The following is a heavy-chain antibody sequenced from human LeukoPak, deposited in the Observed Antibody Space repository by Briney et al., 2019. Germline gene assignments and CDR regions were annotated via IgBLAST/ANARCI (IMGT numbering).Heavy chain of an antibody. CDR1: GYTFTSYA. V-gene: IGHV7-4-1*02. J-gene: IGHJ4*02. Sequence: GASVKVSCKASGYTFTSYAMNWVRQAPGQGLEWMGWINTNTGNPTYAQGFTGRFVFSLDTSVSTAYLQISSLKAEDTAVYYCARGSRPFFGVVREGVFDYWGQGTLVTVSS. CDR3: ARGSRPFFGVVREGVFDY. D-gene: IGHD3-3*01. CDR2: INTNTGNP.